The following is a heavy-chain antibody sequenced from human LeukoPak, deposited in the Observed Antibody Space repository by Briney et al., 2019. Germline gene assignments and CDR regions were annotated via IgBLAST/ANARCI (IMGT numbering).Heavy chain of an antibody. J-gene: IGHJ4*02. CDR1: GGTFSSYA. CDR3: ARGGPVSDTYYDFWSGYPYYFDY. Sequence: SVKVFRKASGGTFSSYAISWVRQAPGQGLEWMGRIIPILGIANYAQKFQGSVTITADKSTSTAYMELSSLRSEDTAVYYCARGGPVSDTYYDFWSGYPYYFDYWGQGTLVTVSS. D-gene: IGHD3-3*01. CDR2: IIPILGIA. V-gene: IGHV1-69*04.